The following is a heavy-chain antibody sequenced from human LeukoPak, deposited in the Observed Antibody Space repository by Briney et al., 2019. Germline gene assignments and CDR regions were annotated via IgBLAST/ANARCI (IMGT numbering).Heavy chain of an antibody. D-gene: IGHD1-7*01. CDR3: TTEYNWNYVH. V-gene: IGHV3-15*01. J-gene: IGHJ4*01. CDR1: GFTFSDAW. Sequence: GGSLRLSCVASGFTFSDAWMSWVRQAPGKGLEWVGRVKSKTDGGTTDYPAPIKDRFSVSRDDSENTLYLQMNSLKTEDTAVYYCTTEYNWNYVHWGQGTLVTVSS. CDR2: VKSKTDGGTT.